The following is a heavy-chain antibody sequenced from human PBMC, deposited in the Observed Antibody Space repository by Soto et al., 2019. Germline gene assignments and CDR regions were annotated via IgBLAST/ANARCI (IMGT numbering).Heavy chain of an antibody. CDR3: ARINKGYGTDS. D-gene: IGHD5-18*01. CDR2: IDYTGNT. J-gene: IGHJ4*02. Sequence: IWTGPGGSISSSSYYWGCIRQPPGKGLAWIASIDYTGNTFYNPTLTSRVTISADASKNQFSLKVTSVTAADTAVYYCARINKGYGTDSWGQGTLVTVSS. V-gene: IGHV4-39*01. CDR1: GGSISSSSYY.